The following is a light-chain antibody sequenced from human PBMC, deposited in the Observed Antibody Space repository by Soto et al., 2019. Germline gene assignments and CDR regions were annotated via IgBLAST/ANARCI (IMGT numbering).Light chain of an antibody. CDR3: QQSYNTPRYT. V-gene: IGKV1-39*01. J-gene: IGKJ2*01. CDR1: PISTS. CDR2: TAS. Sequence: DIQMTQSPSSLSASIGDRVSITCRAKPISTSLNWFQQKPGKVPELLIHTASRLASGVPSRFTGTGSGTDFTLTISGLQPEDFATYYCQQSYNTPRYTFGQGTKVDIK.